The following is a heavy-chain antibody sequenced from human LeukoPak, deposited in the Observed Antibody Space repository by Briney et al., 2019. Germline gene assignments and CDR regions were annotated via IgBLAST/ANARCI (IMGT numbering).Heavy chain of an antibody. CDR1: GFTFSNYG. J-gene: IGHJ4*02. CDR3: AKVALFSGYYPPFDY. CDR2: ISYDGSNE. D-gene: IGHD3-22*01. V-gene: IGHV3-30*18. Sequence: AGSLRLSCTASGFTFSNYGMHWVRQAPGKGLEWVAVISYDGSNEYYADSVKGRFTISRDNSKNTLFLQMNSLRPEDTAVYHCAKVALFSGYYPPFDYWGQGTLVTVSS.